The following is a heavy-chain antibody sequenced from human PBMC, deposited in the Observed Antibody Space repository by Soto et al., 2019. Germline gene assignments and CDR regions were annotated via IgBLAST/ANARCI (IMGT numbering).Heavy chain of an antibody. Sequence: EVQLVESGGGLVQPGGSPRLSCAASGFIVSSNYMSWVRQAPGKGLEWVAVIYTSGSTDYADSVKGRFTISRDNSKNIVYLQMTSLRAEDTAVYYCARGDGALDVWGQGTLVTVS. D-gene: IGHD3-10*01. CDR3: ARGDGALDV. V-gene: IGHV3-66*01. CDR2: IYTSGST. CDR1: GFIVSSNY. J-gene: IGHJ3*01.